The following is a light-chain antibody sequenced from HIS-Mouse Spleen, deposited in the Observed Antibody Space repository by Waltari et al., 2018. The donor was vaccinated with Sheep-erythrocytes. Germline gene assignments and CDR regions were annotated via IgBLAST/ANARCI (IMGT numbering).Light chain of an antibody. CDR2: KDR. J-gene: IGLJ2*01. Sequence: SYELTQPPSVSVSPGQTARITCSGDALPKQYAYWYQQKPGQAPVLVIYKDRERPSGIPERFTGSSSGKTVTLTIRGVQAEDEADYYCQSADSSGTYPVFGGGTKLTVL. CDR1: ALPKQY. V-gene: IGLV3-25*03. CDR3: QSADSSGTYPV.